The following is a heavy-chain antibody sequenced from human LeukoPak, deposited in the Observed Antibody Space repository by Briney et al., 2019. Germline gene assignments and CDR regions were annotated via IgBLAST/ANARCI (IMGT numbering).Heavy chain of an antibody. CDR3: ARCRDYGSKHHYYYMDV. J-gene: IGHJ6*03. CDR2: IIPIFGTA. Sequence: ASVKVSCKASGGTFSSYAISWVRQAPGQGLEWMGGIIPIFGTANYAQKFQGRVTITTDESTSTAYMELSSLRSEDTAVYYCARCRDYGSKHHYYYMDVWGKGTTVTVSS. V-gene: IGHV1-69*05. CDR1: GGTFSSYA. D-gene: IGHD4/OR15-4a*01.